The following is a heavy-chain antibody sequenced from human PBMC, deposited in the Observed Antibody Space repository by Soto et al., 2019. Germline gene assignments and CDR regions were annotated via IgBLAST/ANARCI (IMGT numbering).Heavy chain of an antibody. V-gene: IGHV1-18*01. CDR3: AIDYDVTAVEVCARYDDGIDV. D-gene: IGHD5-18*01. CDR2: LSTDNGNT. Sequence: ASVKVSCKASGYTFTSSGFSWVRQAPGQGLEWLGWLSTDNGNTNYAQHLQGRVSLTTDTSTSTAYMDLRSLRSDDTAVYYCAIDYDVTAVEVCARYDDGIDVWG. J-gene: IGHJ6*02. CDR1: GYTFTSSG.